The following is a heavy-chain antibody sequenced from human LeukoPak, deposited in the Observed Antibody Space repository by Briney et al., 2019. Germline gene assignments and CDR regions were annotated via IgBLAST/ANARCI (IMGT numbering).Heavy chain of an antibody. Sequence: SETLSLTCTVSGGSISSGASDWGWIRQHPKRGLEWVGYINHSGSTYYNPSLGSRVTMSVDTSKNQFSLKLSSVTAADSAVYYCAGFATQEYYYYYGMDVWGQGTTVTVSS. J-gene: IGHJ6*02. CDR2: INHSGST. CDR1: GGSISSGASD. CDR3: AGFATQEYYYYYGMDV. V-gene: IGHV4-31*03.